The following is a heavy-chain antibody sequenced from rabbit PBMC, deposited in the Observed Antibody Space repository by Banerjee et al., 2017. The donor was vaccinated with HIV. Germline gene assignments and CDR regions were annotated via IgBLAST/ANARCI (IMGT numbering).Heavy chain of an antibody. CDR2: IYTSSDNT. CDR1: GVDFSSYYY. V-gene: IGHV1S43*01. J-gene: IGHJ6*01. CDR3: ARAGYAGYGYANFRDYYGMDL. D-gene: IGHD6-1*01. Sequence: QSLEESGGGLVKPGGTLTLTCTVSGVDFSSYYYMCWVRQAPGKGLELIACIYTSSDNTWYTSWVHGRFTISSDNAQNTVDLQMSGLTAADTATYFCARAGYAGYGYANFRDYYGMDLWGPGTLVTVS.